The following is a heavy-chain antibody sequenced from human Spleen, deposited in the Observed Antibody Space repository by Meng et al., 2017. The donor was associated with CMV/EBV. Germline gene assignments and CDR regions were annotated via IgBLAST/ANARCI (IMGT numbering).Heavy chain of an antibody. CDR2: ISSSSSYI. CDR1: GFAFSTYT. V-gene: IGHV3-21*01. CDR3: ARTKWDSGFDY. J-gene: IGHJ4*02. Sequence: GESLKISCAASGFAFSTYTMNWVRQAPGKGLEWVSSISSSSSYIYYADSLRGRFTISRDNAKNSLYLHMNSLRAEDTAVYYCARTKWDSGFDYWGQGTLVTVSS. D-gene: IGHD1-26*01.